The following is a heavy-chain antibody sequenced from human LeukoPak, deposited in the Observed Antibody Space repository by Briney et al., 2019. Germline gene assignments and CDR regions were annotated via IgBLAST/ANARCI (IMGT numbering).Heavy chain of an antibody. CDR3: VRDDGDV. CDR1: GFTFSNYW. V-gene: IGHV3-7*01. CDR2: INEDGSGK. J-gene: IGHJ6*04. Sequence: PGGSLRLSCVFSGFTFSNYWMKWVRQAPGKGLEWVASINEDGSGKYSMDSVKDRVTISRHNAKNSLDLQINSLTVEDTAIYYCVRDDGDVWGKGTTVTVSS.